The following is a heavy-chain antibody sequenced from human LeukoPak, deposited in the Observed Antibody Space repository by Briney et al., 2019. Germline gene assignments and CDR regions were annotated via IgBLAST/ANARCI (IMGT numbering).Heavy chain of an antibody. V-gene: IGHV4-4*02. CDR2: IYHSGST. CDR1: GGSISSSNW. Sequence: SETLSLTCAVSGGSISSSNWWSWVRPPPGKGLEWIGEIYHSGSTNYNPSLKSRVTISVDKSKNQFSLKLSSVTAADTAVYYCARDRWELRREGFDYWGQGTLVTVSS. CDR3: ARDRWELRREGFDY. D-gene: IGHD1-26*01. J-gene: IGHJ4*02.